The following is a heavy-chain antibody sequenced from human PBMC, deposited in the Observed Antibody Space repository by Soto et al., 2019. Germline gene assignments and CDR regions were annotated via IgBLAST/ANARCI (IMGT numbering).Heavy chain of an antibody. CDR2: INHSGST. Sequence: QVQLQQWGAGLLKPSETLSLTCAVYGGSFSGYYWSWIRQPPGKGLEWIGEINHSGSTNYNPSLKSRVTISVDTSKNQFSLKLSSVTAADTDVYYCARAQVAAAHYYYYGMDVWGQGTTVTVSS. CDR3: ARAQVAAAHYYYYGMDV. V-gene: IGHV4-34*01. D-gene: IGHD6-13*01. CDR1: GGSFSGYY. J-gene: IGHJ6*02.